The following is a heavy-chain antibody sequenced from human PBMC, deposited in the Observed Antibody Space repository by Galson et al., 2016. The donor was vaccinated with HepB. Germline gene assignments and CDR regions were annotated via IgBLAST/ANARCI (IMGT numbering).Heavy chain of an antibody. V-gene: IGHV4-59*01. CDR2: IYYTGST. CDR3: ARERVWYFDL. J-gene: IGHJ2*01. CDR1: GDSISDYY. Sequence: SETLSVTCNVSGDSISDYYWSWIRQPQGKGLEWIGYIYYTGSTNYNPSLKSRVTLSVDTSKNQFSLKLSSVTAADTAVYFCARERVWYFDLWRRGTLVTVSS.